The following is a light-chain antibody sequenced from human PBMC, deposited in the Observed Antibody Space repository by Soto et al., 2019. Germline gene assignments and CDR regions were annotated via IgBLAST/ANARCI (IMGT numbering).Light chain of an antibody. CDR1: QSITNY. V-gene: IGKV1-27*01. Sequence: DIKMTQSPSALSASVGDRVTITCRASQSITNYLSWYQHKPGQAPNLLIYAASTLQAGVPSRFRGSGAGTDFTLTISSLQPEDFATYYCQKYDSAPRTFGQGTKVDIK. J-gene: IGKJ1*01. CDR2: AAS. CDR3: QKYDSAPRT.